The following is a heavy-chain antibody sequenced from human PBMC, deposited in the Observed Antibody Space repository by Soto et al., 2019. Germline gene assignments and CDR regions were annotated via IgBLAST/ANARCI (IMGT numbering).Heavy chain of an antibody. CDR3: AKGKYSSSSSFSYYYGMDV. Sequence: GGSLRLSCATSGFMFSTYVMNWVRQAPGKGLKWVAVISYDGSNKYYADSVKGRFTISRDNAKNTLYLQMNSLRAEDTAVYYCAKGKYSSSSSFSYYYGMDVWGQGTTVTVSS. D-gene: IGHD6-6*01. J-gene: IGHJ6*02. CDR1: GFMFSTYV. CDR2: ISYDGSNK. V-gene: IGHV3-30*18.